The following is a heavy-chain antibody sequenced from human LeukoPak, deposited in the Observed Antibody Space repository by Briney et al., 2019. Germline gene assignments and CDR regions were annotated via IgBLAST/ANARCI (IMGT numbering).Heavy chain of an antibody. J-gene: IGHJ4*02. D-gene: IGHD6-13*01. V-gene: IGHV6-1*01. Sequence: SQTLSLTCAISGDSVSSNSATWNWIRQSPSRGLEWLGRTYYRSKWYNDYAVSVKSRITINPDTSKNQFSLQLNSVTPEDAAVYYCARVIQGRYSSSWYSDHWGQGTLVTVSS. CDR1: GDSVSSNSAT. CDR3: ARVIQGRYSSSWYSDH. CDR2: TYYRSKWYN.